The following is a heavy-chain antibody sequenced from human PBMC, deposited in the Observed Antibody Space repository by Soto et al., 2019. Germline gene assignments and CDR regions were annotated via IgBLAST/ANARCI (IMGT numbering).Heavy chain of an antibody. J-gene: IGHJ4*02. D-gene: IGHD3-3*01. Sequence: GGSLRLSCAASGFTFSSYAMSWVRQAPGKGLKWVPAISGSGGSTYYADSVKGRLTISRDNSKNTLYLQMNSLRAEDTAVYYCAKGYTYYDFWSGYIYFDYWGQGTLVTVSS. CDR1: GFTFSSYA. CDR3: AKGYTYYDFWSGYIYFDY. CDR2: ISGSGGST. V-gene: IGHV3-23*01.